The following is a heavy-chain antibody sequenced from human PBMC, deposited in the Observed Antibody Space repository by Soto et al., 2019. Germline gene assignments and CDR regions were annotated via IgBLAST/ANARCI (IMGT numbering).Heavy chain of an antibody. D-gene: IGHD3-22*01. Sequence: QVQLQESGPGLVKPSGTLSLTCAVSGGSISSSDWWSWVRQPPGKGLEWIGEVYDSGSTNYNPSLKSRVTISVDKSKNQFSLKLRSVTAADTAVYYCARGIGYYSAEYFQRWGQGTLVTVSS. J-gene: IGHJ1*01. V-gene: IGHV4-4*02. CDR2: VYDSGST. CDR3: ARGIGYYSAEYFQR. CDR1: GGSISSSDW.